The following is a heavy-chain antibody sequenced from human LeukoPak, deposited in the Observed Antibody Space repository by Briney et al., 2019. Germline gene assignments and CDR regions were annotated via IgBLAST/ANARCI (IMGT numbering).Heavy chain of an antibody. D-gene: IGHD2-15*01. Sequence: GGSLRLSCAASGSTFSGSAMHWVRQASGKGLEWVGRIRSKASSYATAYAASLKGRFTISRDDSKNTAYLQVNSLKTEDTAVYYCAVNYCSGATCYMYWGQGTLVTVSS. CDR2: IRSKASSYAT. V-gene: IGHV3-73*01. CDR1: GSTFSGSA. CDR3: AVNYCSGATCYMY. J-gene: IGHJ4*02.